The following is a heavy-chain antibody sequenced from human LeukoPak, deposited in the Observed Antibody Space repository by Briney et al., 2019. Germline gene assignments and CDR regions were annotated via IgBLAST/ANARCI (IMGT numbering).Heavy chain of an antibody. CDR1: GFTFSDYG. Sequence: SGGSLRLSCAASGFTFSDYGMHWVRQAPGKGLEWVALIWYDGTNKYYVDSVKGRFTISRDNSKNTLYLQTNSLRADDTAVYYCARDRYGIRRDYFDYWGQGILVTVSS. J-gene: IGHJ4*02. V-gene: IGHV3-33*01. CDR2: IWYDGTNK. D-gene: IGHD5-18*01. CDR3: ARDRYGIRRDYFDY.